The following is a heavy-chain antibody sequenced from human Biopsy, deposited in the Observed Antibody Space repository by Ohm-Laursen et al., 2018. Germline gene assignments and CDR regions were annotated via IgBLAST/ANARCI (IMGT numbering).Heavy chain of an antibody. J-gene: IGHJ6*02. D-gene: IGHD2-21*01. CDR2: IYSSGST. V-gene: IGHV4-4*07. CDR3: AIDRVPRRGVMPVYYYGMDV. Sequence: SETLSLTCSVSGGSISNYYWSWIRQPAGKGLEWIGRIYSSGSTNYNPSLKSRVTISLGTSKNQFSLELSSVIPSDTAVYYCAIDRVPRRGVMPVYYYGMDVWGQGSTVTVSS. CDR1: GGSISNYY.